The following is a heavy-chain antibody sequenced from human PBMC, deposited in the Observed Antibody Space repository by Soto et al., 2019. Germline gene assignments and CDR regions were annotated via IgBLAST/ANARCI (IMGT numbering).Heavy chain of an antibody. J-gene: IGHJ5*02. CDR2: IYYSGST. Sequence: LSLTCTVSGGSISSYYWSWIRQPPGKGLEWIGYIYYSGSTNYNPSLKSRVTISVDTSKNQFSLKLSSVTAADTAVYYCARGSIAANWFDPWGQGTLVTVSS. CDR1: GGSISSYY. D-gene: IGHD6-13*01. CDR3: ARGSIAANWFDP. V-gene: IGHV4-59*01.